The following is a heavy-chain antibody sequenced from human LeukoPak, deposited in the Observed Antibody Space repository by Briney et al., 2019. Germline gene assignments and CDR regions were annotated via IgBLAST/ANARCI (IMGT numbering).Heavy chain of an antibody. V-gene: IGHV3-23*01. CDR1: GFTFSSYA. CDR2: ISGSGGST. D-gene: IGHD3-10*01. CDR3: AKSITMVRGESFDH. J-gene: IGHJ4*02. Sequence: GGSLRLSCAAAGFTFSSYAMSWVRQAPGKGLEWVSAISGSGGSTYYADSVKGRFTISRDNSKNTLYLQMNSLRAEDTAVYYCAKSITMVRGESFDHWGQGTLVTVSS.